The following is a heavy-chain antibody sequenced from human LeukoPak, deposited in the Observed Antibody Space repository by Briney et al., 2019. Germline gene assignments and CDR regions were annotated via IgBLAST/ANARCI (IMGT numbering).Heavy chain of an antibody. CDR1: GGSFNDNY. Sequence: PSETLSLTCAVYGGSFNDNYWTWIRQPPGKGLEWIGEINHSGSTNYNPSLKSRVTISVDTSKNQFSLKLSSVTAADTAVYYCARDLAGSRSLYNWFDPWGQGTLVTVSS. CDR2: INHSGST. J-gene: IGHJ5*02. V-gene: IGHV4-34*01. CDR3: ARDLAGSRSLYNWFDP. D-gene: IGHD3-10*01.